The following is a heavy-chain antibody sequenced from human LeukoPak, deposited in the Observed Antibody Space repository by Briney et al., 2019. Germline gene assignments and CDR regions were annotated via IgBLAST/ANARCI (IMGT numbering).Heavy chain of an antibody. CDR3: ARDFRQQLVHKGDY. D-gene: IGHD6-13*01. CDR1: GFTFSSYS. V-gene: IGHV3-21*01. J-gene: IGHJ4*02. Sequence: GGSLRLSCAASGFTFSSYSMNWVRQAPGKGLEWVSSISSSSSYIYYADSVKGRFTISRDNAKNSLYLQMNSLRAEDTAVYYCARDFRQQLVHKGDYWGQETLVTVSS. CDR2: ISSSSSYI.